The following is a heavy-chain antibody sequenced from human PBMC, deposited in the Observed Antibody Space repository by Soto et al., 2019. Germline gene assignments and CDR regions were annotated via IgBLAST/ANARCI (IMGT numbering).Heavy chain of an antibody. J-gene: IGHJ4*02. CDR3: ARSGYYYPLEFDH. D-gene: IGHD3-22*01. CDR2: ISGSGGST. V-gene: IGHV3-23*01. Sequence: QPVGSLRLSCAASGFTFSSSAMSWVRQAPGKGLEWVSAISGSGGSTYYADTVKGRFTVSRDNSKNTLYLQMNSLRAEDTAVYYCARSGYYYPLEFDHWGQGNLVTVSS. CDR1: GFTFSSSA.